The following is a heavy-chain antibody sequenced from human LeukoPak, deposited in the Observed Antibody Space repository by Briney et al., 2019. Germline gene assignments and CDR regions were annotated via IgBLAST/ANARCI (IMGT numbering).Heavy chain of an antibody. Sequence: GRSLRLSCAASGFTFSSYAMHWVRQAPGKGLEWVAVISYDGSNKYYADSVKGRFTISRDNSKNTLYLQMNSLRAEDTAVYYCAKTIFYSSKVVRDAFDIWGQGTMVTVSS. CDR1: GFTFSSYA. V-gene: IGHV3-30-3*02. CDR3: AKTIFYSSKVVRDAFDI. J-gene: IGHJ3*02. D-gene: IGHD3-3*02. CDR2: ISYDGSNK.